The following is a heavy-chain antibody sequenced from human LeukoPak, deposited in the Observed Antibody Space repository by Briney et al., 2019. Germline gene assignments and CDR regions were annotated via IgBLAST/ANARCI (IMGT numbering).Heavy chain of an antibody. J-gene: IGHJ5*02. CDR3: AKDRGYCSGGSCYSGPVWFDP. V-gene: IGHV3-23*01. Sequence: GGSLRLSCAASGFTFSSYAMSWVRQAPGKGLEWVSAFSGSGGSTYYADSVKGRFTISRDNSKNTLYLQMNSLRAEDTAVYYCAKDRGYCSGGSCYSGPVWFDPWGQGTLVTVSS. CDR1: GFTFSSYA. CDR2: FSGSGGST. D-gene: IGHD2-15*01.